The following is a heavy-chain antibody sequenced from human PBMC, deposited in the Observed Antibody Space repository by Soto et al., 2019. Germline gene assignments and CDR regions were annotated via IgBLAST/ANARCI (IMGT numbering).Heavy chain of an antibody. Sequence: GGSLRLSCAASGFTFSSYGMHWVRQAPGKGLEWVAVIWYDGSNKYYADSVKGRFTISRDNSKNTLYLQMNSLRAEDTAVYYCARDPRPSWLVRSSYGMDVWGQGTTVTVSS. J-gene: IGHJ6*02. D-gene: IGHD6-19*01. V-gene: IGHV3-33*01. CDR3: ARDPRPSWLVRSSYGMDV. CDR1: GFTFSSYG. CDR2: IWYDGSNK.